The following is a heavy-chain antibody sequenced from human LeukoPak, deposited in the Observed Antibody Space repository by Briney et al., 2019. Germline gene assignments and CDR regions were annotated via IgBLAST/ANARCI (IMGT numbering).Heavy chain of an antibody. V-gene: IGHV4-38-2*01. D-gene: IGHD2-2*02. CDR2: IYYSGST. J-gene: IGHJ4*02. Sequence: SETLSLTCAVSGYSISSGYYWGWIRQPPGKGLEWIGSIYYSGSTYYNPSLKSRVTISVDTSKNQFSLKLSSVTAADTAVYYCARHGEDIVVVPAAIEYYFDYWGQGTLVTVSS. CDR3: ARHGEDIVVVPAAIEYYFDY. CDR1: GYSISSGYY.